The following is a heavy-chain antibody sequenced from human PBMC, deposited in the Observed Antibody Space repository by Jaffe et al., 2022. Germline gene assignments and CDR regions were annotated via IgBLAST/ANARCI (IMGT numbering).Heavy chain of an antibody. D-gene: IGHD4-17*01. CDR3: ARSALGWYGDYGAFDI. J-gene: IGHJ3*02. Sequence: EVQLVETGGGLIQPGGSLRLSCAASGFTVSSNYMSWVRQAPGKGLEWVSVIYSGGSTYYADSVKGRFTISRDNSKNTLYLQMNSLRAEDTAVYYCARSALGWYGDYGAFDIWGQGTMVTVSS. CDR2: IYSGGST. CDR1: GFTVSSNY. V-gene: IGHV3-53*02.